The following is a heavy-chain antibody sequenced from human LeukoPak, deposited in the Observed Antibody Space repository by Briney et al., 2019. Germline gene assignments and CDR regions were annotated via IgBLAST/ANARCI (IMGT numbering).Heavy chain of an antibody. CDR2: INHSGST. V-gene: IGHV4-30-4*08. CDR3: ARGRAVAGTIDY. Sequence: SQTLSLTCTVSGGSISSGDYYWSWIRQPPGKGLEWIGEINHSGSTNYNPSLKSRVTISVDTSKNQFSLKLSSVTAADTAVYYCARGRAVAGTIDYWGQGTLVTVSS. J-gene: IGHJ4*02. CDR1: GGSISSGDYY. D-gene: IGHD6-19*01.